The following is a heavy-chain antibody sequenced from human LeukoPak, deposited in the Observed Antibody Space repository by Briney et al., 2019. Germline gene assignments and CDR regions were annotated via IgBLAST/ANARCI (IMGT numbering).Heavy chain of an antibody. J-gene: IGHJ4*02. V-gene: IGHV3-66*01. CDR1: GFTVTYNY. Sequence: GGSLRLSCAASGFTVTYNYMTWVRQAPGKGLESVSIIYSGGPTEYADSVKGRFTISRDNSKNTLYLQMNSLRVEDTAVYYCTRKPGAAPTVYWGQGTLVTVSS. CDR2: IYSGGPT. D-gene: IGHD6-6*01. CDR3: TRKPGAAPTVY.